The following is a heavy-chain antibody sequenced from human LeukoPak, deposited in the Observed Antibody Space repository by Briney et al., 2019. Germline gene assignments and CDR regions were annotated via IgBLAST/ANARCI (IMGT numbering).Heavy chain of an antibody. V-gene: IGHV4-34*01. Sequence: PSETLSLTCAVYGGSFIDYYWSWIRQSPGKGLEWIGEINHSGSTNYNPSLKSRVTISIDTSKNQFSLKLTSVTAADTAVYYCAYSSGYQQHWGQGTLVTVSS. D-gene: IGHD3-22*01. CDR2: INHSGST. CDR1: GGSFIDYY. J-gene: IGHJ1*01. CDR3: AYSSGYQQH.